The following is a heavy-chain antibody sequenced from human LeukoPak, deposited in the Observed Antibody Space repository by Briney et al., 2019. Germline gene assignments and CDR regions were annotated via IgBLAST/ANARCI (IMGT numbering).Heavy chain of an antibody. CDR1: GDSVPSNDAA. V-gene: IGHV6-1*01. Sequence: SQTLSLTCAISGDSVPSNDAAWNWIRQSPSRGLEWLGRTFYRSKWYYDSAVSVKSRITINPDTSKNQFSQQLNSVTPEDTAVYYCARENTLVRGTRNPFDYWGRGTLVTVSS. CDR2: TFYRSKWYY. J-gene: IGHJ4*02. D-gene: IGHD3-10*01. CDR3: ARENTLVRGTRNPFDY.